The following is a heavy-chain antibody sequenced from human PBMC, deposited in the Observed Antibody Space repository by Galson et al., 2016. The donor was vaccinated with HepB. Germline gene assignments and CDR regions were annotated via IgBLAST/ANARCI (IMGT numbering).Heavy chain of an antibody. Sequence: SVKVSCKASGYTFTSYGISWVRQAPGQGLEWMGWISAYNGNTNYAQKLQGRVTMTTDTSTSTAYMELRSLRSDDTAVYYCANIPLPRWSRWFDPWGQGTLVTVSS. V-gene: IGHV1-18*01. CDR3: ANIPLPRWSRWFDP. CDR1: GYTFTSYG. CDR2: ISAYNGNT. J-gene: IGHJ5*02. D-gene: IGHD4-23*01.